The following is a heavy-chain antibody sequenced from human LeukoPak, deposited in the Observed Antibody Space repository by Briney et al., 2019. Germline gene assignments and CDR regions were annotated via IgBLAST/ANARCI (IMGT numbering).Heavy chain of an antibody. CDR1: GYTSTSYG. D-gene: IGHD2-15*01. CDR3: ARGPVVVVAATPVSVDY. Sequence: ASVEVSCKASGYTSTSYGISWVRQAPGQGLEWMGWISAYNGNTNYAQKLQGRVTMTTDTSTSTAYMELRSLRSDDTAVYYCARGPVVVVAATPVSVDYWGQGTLVTVSS. J-gene: IGHJ4*02. CDR2: ISAYNGNT. V-gene: IGHV1-18*01.